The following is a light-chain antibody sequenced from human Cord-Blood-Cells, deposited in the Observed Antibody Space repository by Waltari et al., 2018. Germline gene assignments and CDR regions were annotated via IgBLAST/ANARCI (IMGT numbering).Light chain of an antibody. J-gene: IGKJ1*01. CDR3: QQRYSTPPT. V-gene: IGKV1-39*01. CDR2: AES. CDR1: QRISSY. Sequence: DIQMTPSPSYLSASVGDRVTITCRAGQRISSYLNWYQQKPGKAPKLLIYAESRLQRGVPSRFSGSGSGTDFTLTISSLQPEDVATYYCQQRYSTPPTFGQGTKVEIK.